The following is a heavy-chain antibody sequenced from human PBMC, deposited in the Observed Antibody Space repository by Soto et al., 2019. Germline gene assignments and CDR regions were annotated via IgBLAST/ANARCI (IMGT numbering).Heavy chain of an antibody. CDR3: ARGLRPLAQFYYYYYYMDV. Sequence: SSETLSLTCAVYGGSFSGYYWSWIRQPPGKGLEWIGEINHSGSTNYNPSLKSRVTISVDTSKNQFSLKLSSVTAADTAVYYCARGLRPLAQFYYYYYYMDVWGKGTTVTVSS. V-gene: IGHV4-34*01. J-gene: IGHJ6*03. D-gene: IGHD6-13*01. CDR1: GGSFSGYY. CDR2: INHSGST.